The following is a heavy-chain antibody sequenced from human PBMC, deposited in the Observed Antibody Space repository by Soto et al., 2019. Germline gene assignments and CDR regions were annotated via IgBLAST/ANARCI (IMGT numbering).Heavy chain of an antibody. V-gene: IGHV3-7*03. J-gene: IGHJ3*02. CDR1: GFTFSGYW. CDR2: IKQDGSEK. D-gene: IGHD6-6*01. CDR3: ARDEYITPPVAFAI. Sequence: EVQLVESGGGLVQPGGSLRLSCASSGFTFSGYWMSWVRQAPGKGLEWVDNIKQDGSEKYYVDSVKGRFTISRDNDKNFLYLKMNSLRAEGTALYYCARDEYITPPVAFAIWGQGTMVTVSS.